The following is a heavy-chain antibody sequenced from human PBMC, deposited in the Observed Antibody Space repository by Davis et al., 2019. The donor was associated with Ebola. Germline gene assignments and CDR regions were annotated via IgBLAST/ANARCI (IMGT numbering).Heavy chain of an antibody. J-gene: IGHJ6*02. V-gene: IGHV3-11*01. CDR1: GFTFSSYA. CDR2: ISSSGSTI. Sequence: SLNIPCAAPGFTFSSYAMSWVRQAPGQGLEWVSYISSSGSTIYYADSVKGRFTISRDNAKKSLYLQMNSLRAEDTAVYYCARELVLVVYAIGPRSRWYYGMDVWGQGTTVTVSS. CDR3: ARELVLVVYAIGPRSRWYYGMDV. D-gene: IGHD2-8*02.